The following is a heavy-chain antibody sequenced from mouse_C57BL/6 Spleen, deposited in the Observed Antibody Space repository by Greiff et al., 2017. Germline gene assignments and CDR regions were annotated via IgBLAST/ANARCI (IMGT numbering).Heavy chain of an antibody. D-gene: IGHD4-1*01. V-gene: IGHV1-82*01. Sequence: QVQLKESGPELVKPGASVKISCKASGYAFSSSWMNWVKQRPGKGLEWIGRIYPGDGDTNYNGKFKGKATLTADKSSSTAYMQRSSLTSEDSAVYFCARYDWEGIYYYAMDCWGQGTSVTVSS. CDR1: GYAFSSSW. J-gene: IGHJ4*01. CDR3: ARYDWEGIYYYAMDC. CDR2: IYPGDGDT.